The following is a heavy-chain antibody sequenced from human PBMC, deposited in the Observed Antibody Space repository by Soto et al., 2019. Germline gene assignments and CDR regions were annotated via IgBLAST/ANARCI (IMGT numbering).Heavy chain of an antibody. CDR3: AKSNTGWSNEHFDY. CDR1: GFTFSNCA. CDR2: ISGSGGST. V-gene: IGHV3-23*01. D-gene: IGHD6-19*01. J-gene: IGHJ4*02. Sequence: PGGSLRLSCAASGFTFSNCAMTWVRQSPGKGLEWVSGISGSGGSTYYADSVKGRFTISRDNSKNTLYLQMKSLRAEDTAIYYCAKSNTGWSNEHFDYWGQGTLVTVSS.